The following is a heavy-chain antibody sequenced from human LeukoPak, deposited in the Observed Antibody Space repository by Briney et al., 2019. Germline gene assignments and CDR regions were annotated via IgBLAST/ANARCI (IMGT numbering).Heavy chain of an antibody. V-gene: IGHV3-9*01. CDR1: GFTLDDYA. CDR3: AKDVGWELQGVDY. Sequence: PGGSLRLSCAASGFTLDDYAMHWVRQAPGKGLEWVSGISWNSGSIGYADSVKGRFTISRDNAKNSLYLQMNSLRAEDTALYYCAKDVGWELQGVDYWGQGTLVTVSS. D-gene: IGHD1-26*01. J-gene: IGHJ4*02. CDR2: ISWNSGSI.